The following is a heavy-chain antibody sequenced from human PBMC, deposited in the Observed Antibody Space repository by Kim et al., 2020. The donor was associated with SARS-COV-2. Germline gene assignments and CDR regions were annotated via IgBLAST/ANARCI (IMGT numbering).Heavy chain of an antibody. J-gene: IGHJ5*01. CDR2: IWYDGSNN. Sequence: GGSLRLSCVASGFTFSSYGMHWVRQAPGKGLEWVAVIWYDGSNNYYADSVKGRFTISRDKSKNTLYLQMNSLRAEDTAVYYCARESDFWSGYYPLDSWG. CDR1: GFTFSSYG. CDR3: ARESDFWSGYYPLDS. V-gene: IGHV3-33*01. D-gene: IGHD3-3*01.